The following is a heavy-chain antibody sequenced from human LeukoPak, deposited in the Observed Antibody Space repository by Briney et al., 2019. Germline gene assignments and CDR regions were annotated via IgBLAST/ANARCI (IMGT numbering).Heavy chain of an antibody. Sequence: SETLSLTCTVSGGSISSYYWSWIQQPAGKGLEWIGRIYTSGSTNYNPSLKSRVTISVDTSKNQFSLKLSSVTAADTAVYYCAARLRGATTVRGQVAFDIWGQGTMVTVSS. CDR2: IYTSGST. D-gene: IGHD3-10*01. CDR3: AARLRGATTVRGQVAFDI. V-gene: IGHV4-4*07. J-gene: IGHJ3*02. CDR1: GGSISSYY.